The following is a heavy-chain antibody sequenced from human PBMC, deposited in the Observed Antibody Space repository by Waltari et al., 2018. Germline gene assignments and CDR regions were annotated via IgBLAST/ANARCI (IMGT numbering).Heavy chain of an antibody. CDR1: GGSLRSTNW. J-gene: IGHJ4*02. Sequence: QVQLQESGPGLVKPSGTLSLTCAVSGGSLRSTNWWSWVRQPPGRGLEWIGEIYHNGMTSYNPSLGRRVTVSVDKSKNHVSLKVTSVTAADTAVYYCARDAIRAALDHWGPGILVTVSS. CDR3: ARDAIRAALDH. V-gene: IGHV4-4*02. CDR2: IYHNGMT. D-gene: IGHD6-25*01.